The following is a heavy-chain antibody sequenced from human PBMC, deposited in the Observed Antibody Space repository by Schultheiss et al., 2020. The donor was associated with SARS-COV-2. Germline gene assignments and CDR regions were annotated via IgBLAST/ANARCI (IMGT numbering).Heavy chain of an antibody. CDR3: ESEEPAASFDY. V-gene: IGHV4-34*01. J-gene: IGHJ4*02. CDR2: INHSGST. D-gene: IGHD2-2*01. Sequence: SETLSLTCAVYGGSFSGYYWSWIRQPPGKGLEWIGEINHSGSTNYNPSLKSRVTISVDTSKNQFSLKLSSVTAADTAVYYCESEEPAASFDYWGQGTLVTVSS. CDR1: GGSFSGYY.